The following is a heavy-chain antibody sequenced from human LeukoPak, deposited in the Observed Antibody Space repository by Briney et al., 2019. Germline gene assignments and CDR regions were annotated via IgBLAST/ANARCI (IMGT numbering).Heavy chain of an antibody. CDR3: ARGLPYYDILTGYNFIRGLGLDY. CDR2: INHSGST. J-gene: IGHJ4*02. D-gene: IGHD3-9*01. CDR1: GGSFSGYY. V-gene: IGHV4-34*01. Sequence: PSETLSLTCAVCGGSFSGYYWSWIRQPPGKGLEWIGEINHSGSTNYNPSLKSRVTISVDTSKNQFSLKLSSVTAADTAVYYCARGLPYYDILTGYNFIRGLGLDYWGQGTLVTVSS.